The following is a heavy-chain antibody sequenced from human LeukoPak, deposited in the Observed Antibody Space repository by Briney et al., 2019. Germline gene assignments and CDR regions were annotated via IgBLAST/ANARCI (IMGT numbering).Heavy chain of an antibody. J-gene: IGHJ5*02. D-gene: IGHD3-10*01. V-gene: IGHV4-38-2*02. CDR3: ARGPYGSGSPYNWFDP. Sequence: PSETLSLTCTLSGYSISSGYYWGWIGQPPGMGLEWIGSIYHSGSTYYNPSLKSRVTLSVDTSKNQFSLKLSSVTAADTAVYYCARGPYGSGSPYNWFDPWGQGTLVTVSS. CDR2: IYHSGST. CDR1: GYSISSGYY.